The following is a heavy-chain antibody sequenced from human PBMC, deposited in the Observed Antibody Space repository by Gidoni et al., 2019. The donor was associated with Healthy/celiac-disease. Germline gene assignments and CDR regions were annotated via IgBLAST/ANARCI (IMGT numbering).Heavy chain of an antibody. D-gene: IGHD6-19*01. CDR1: GGSISSSSYY. Sequence: QLQLQESGPGLVKPSETLSLTCTVSGGSISSSSYYWGWIRQPPGKGLEWIGGIYYSGSTYYHPSLKSRVTISVDTSKNQFSLKLSSVTAADTAVYYCARLGLGSYLDYWGQGTLVTVSS. CDR3: ARLGLGSYLDY. CDR2: IYYSGST. V-gene: IGHV4-39*01. J-gene: IGHJ4*02.